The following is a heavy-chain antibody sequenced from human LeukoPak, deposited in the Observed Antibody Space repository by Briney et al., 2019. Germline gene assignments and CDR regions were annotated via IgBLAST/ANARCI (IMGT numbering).Heavy chain of an antibody. CDR3: ARGFQGFDY. J-gene: IGHJ4*02. CDR2: IYTSGST. CDR1: GGSISSGSCY. V-gene: IGHV4-61*02. Sequence: SQTLSLTCTVSGGSISSGSCYWSWIRQPAGKGLEWIGRIYTSGSTNYNPSLKSRVTISVDTSKNQFSLKLSSVTAADTAVYYCARGFQGFDYWGQGTLVTVSS.